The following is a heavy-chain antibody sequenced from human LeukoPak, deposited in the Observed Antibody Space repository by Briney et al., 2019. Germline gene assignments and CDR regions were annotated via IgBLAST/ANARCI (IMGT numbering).Heavy chain of an antibody. V-gene: IGHV4-61*08. CDR1: GGSISSGGYS. CDR3: ARVWDITIFGVVIVGFDP. Sequence: SETLSLTCAVSGGSISSGGYSWSWVRQPPGQGLEWIGYIYYSGSTNYNPSLKSRVTISVDTSKNQFSLKLSSVTAADTAVYYCARVWDITIFGVVIVGFDPWGQGTLVTVSS. J-gene: IGHJ5*02. CDR2: IYYSGST. D-gene: IGHD3-3*01.